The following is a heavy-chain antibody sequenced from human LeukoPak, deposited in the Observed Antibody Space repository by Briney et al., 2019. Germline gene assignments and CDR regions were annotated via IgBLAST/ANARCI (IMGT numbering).Heavy chain of an antibody. CDR1: GGSISSSSYY. CDR3: ARAHRNWNYGDWFDP. V-gene: IGHV4-39*07. J-gene: IGHJ5*02. CDR2: IYYSGST. Sequence: SETLSLTCTVSGGSISSSSYYWGWIRQPPGKGLEWIGSIYYSGSTYYNPSLKSRVTISVDTSKNQFSLKLSSVTAADTAVYYCARAHRNWNYGDWFDPWGQGTLVTVSS. D-gene: IGHD1-7*01.